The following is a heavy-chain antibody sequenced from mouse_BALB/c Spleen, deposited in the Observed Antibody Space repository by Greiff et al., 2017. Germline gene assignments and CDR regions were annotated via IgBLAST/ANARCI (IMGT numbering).Heavy chain of an antibody. V-gene: IGHV14-1*02. J-gene: IGHJ3*01. CDR1: GFNIKDYY. CDR3: ATLYYGNYVAY. D-gene: IGHD2-1*01. Sequence: EVQLQQSGAELVRPGALVKLSCKASGFNIKDYYMHWVKQRPEQGLEWIGWIDPENGNTIYDPKFQGKASITADTSSNTAYLQLSSLTSEDTAVYYCATLYYGNYVAYWGQGTLVTVSA. CDR2: IDPENGNT.